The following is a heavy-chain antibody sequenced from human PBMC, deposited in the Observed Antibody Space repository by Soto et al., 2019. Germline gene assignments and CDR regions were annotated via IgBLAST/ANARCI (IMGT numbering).Heavy chain of an antibody. D-gene: IGHD5-12*01. CDR3: ARDREVDGSERTGHYFDF. Sequence: EVQLVESGGGLMQPGGSLRLSCAASGFTVSSSSMSWVRQAPGKGLEWLSVIYSGGSTYYTDSVKGRFTSSRDNSKNTVFLQVSSLSADDTAVYFGARDREVDGSERTGHYFDFWGQGSLVTVSS. CDR2: IYSGGST. V-gene: IGHV3-53*01. CDR1: GFTVSSSS. J-gene: IGHJ4*02.